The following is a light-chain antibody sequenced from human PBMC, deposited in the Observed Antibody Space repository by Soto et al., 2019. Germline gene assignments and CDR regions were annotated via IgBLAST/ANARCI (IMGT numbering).Light chain of an antibody. J-gene: IGKJ5*01. CDR3: QQRSNVIT. V-gene: IGKV3D-20*02. CDR2: GAS. Sequence: EIVLTQSPGTLSLSPGERATLSCRASQSVSSSYLAWYQQRPGQAPRLLIYGASSRATGIPDRFSGSGSGTDFTLTISRLEPEDFAVYYCQQRSNVITFGQGTRLEIK. CDR1: QSVSSSY.